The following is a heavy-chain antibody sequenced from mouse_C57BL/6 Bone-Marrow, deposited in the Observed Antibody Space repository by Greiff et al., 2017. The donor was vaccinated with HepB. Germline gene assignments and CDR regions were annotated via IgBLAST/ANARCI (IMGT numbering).Heavy chain of an antibody. CDR2: ISSGSSTI. V-gene: IGHV5-17*01. Sequence: VQLVESGGGLVKPGGSLKLSCAASGFTFSDYGMHWVRQAPEKGLEWVAYISSGSSTIYYADTVKGRFTISRDNAKNTLFLQMTSLRSEDTAMYYCARFITTVVATREGAMDYWGQGTSVTVSS. J-gene: IGHJ4*01. CDR1: GFTFSDYG. D-gene: IGHD1-1*01. CDR3: ARFITTVVATREGAMDY.